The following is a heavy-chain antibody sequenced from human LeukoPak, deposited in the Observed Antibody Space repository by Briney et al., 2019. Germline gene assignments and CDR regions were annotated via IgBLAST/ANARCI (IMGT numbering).Heavy chain of an antibody. CDR3: ARPSDSNTWSRRTFDL. D-gene: IGHD6-13*01. Sequence: GESLKISCKGSGYSFTNYWIGWVRQIPGKGLEWMGIIYPGDSDTRYSPSFQGQVTISADKSISTAYLQWSSLKASDTAIYYCARPSDSNTWSRRTFDLWGQGTMVTVFS. J-gene: IGHJ3*01. CDR1: GYSFTNYW. CDR2: IYPGDSDT. V-gene: IGHV5-51*01.